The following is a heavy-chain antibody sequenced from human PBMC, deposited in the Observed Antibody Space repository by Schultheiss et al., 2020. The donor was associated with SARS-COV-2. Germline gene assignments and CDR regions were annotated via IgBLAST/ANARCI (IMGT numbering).Heavy chain of an antibody. CDR3: ARMPSAAAGNNLWYFDL. D-gene: IGHD6-13*01. CDR1: GFSLSTSGVG. Sequence: SGPTLVKPTQTLTLTCTFSGFSLSTSGVGVGWIRQPPGKALEWLAHIFSNDEKSYSTSLKSRLTISKDTSKSQVVLTMTNMDPVDTATYYCARMPSAAAGNNLWYFDLWGRGTLVTVSS. CDR2: IFSNDEK. J-gene: IGHJ2*01. V-gene: IGHV2-26*01.